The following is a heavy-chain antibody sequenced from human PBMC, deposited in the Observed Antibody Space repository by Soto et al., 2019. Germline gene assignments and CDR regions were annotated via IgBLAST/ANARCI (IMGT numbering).Heavy chain of an antibody. CDR1: GYTFTRYG. CDR3: AKNGQPPYYYYGLDV. Sequence: ASVKVSCKASGYTFTRYGISWVRQAPGQGLEWMGWIIGYNGDTNYAQKFQGRVSMTIDTSTTTAYMELRSLTSDDTAVYYCAKNGQPPYYYYGLDVWGQGTKVTVSS. D-gene: IGHD2-8*01. CDR2: IIGYNGDT. J-gene: IGHJ6*02. V-gene: IGHV1-18*01.